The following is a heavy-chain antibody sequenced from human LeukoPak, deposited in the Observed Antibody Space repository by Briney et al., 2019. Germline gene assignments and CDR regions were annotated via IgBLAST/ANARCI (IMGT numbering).Heavy chain of an antibody. CDR3: AKDVLLSFGELPTTFDY. Sequence: GGSLRLSCAASTFTFSSYAMSWVRQAPGKGLEWVSAISGSGGSTYYADSVKGRFTISRDNSKNTLYLQMNSLRAEDTAVYYCAKDVLLSFGELPTTFDYWGQGTLVTVSS. CDR2: ISGSGGST. J-gene: IGHJ4*02. D-gene: IGHD3-10*01. V-gene: IGHV3-23*01. CDR1: TFTFSSYA.